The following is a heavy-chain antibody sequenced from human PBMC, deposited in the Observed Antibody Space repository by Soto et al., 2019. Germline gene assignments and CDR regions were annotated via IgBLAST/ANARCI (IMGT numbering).Heavy chain of an antibody. J-gene: IGHJ6*02. CDR2: ISYDGSDE. CDR1: GFTFRSFG. D-gene: IGHD2-2*02. CDR3: AKSVEYTPSDGMDV. Sequence: GGSLRLSCAASGFTFRSFGMHWVRQAPGKGLEWVALISYDGSDEYYADSVKDRFTVSRDNSKNTLYLQMNSLQVEDTAIYYCAKSVEYTPSDGMDVWGQGTTVTVSS. V-gene: IGHV3-30*18.